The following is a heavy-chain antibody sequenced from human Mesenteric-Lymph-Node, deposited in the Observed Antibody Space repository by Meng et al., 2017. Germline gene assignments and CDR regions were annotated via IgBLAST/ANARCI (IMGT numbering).Heavy chain of an antibody. CDR1: GYTFTDYG. J-gene: IGHJ4*02. Sequence: ASVKVSCKASGYTFTDYGVTWVRQAPGQGLEWMGWISTYNGSTNYQQKFQGRVTMTTDTSSSTVYMELRSLRSDDTAVYYCARDSLSGWPYFLDFWGQGTLVTVSS. CDR3: ARDSLSGWPYFLDF. V-gene: IGHV1-18*01. D-gene: IGHD6-19*01. CDR2: ISTYNGST.